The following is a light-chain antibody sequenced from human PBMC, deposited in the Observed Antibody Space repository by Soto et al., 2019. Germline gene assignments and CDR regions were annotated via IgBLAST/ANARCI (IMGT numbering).Light chain of an antibody. J-gene: IGKJ5*01. Sequence: DIQMTQSPSSLSASVGDTVIITCRASQTISVYLNWYQQIAGKAPKLLIYDASNLETGVPSRFSGSGSGTDFTLTISSLQPEDIATYYCQQYDNLPITFGQGTRLEIK. CDR3: QQYDNLPIT. V-gene: IGKV1-33*01. CDR1: QTISVY. CDR2: DAS.